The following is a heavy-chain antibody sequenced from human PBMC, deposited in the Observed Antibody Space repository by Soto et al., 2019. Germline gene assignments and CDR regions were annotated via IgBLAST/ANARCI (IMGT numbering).Heavy chain of an antibody. CDR1: GFTFSSYS. CDR3: ARGGQLGFDY. J-gene: IGHJ4*02. V-gene: IGHV3-21*01. CDR2: ISSTSTYI. D-gene: IGHD6-6*01. Sequence: GGSLRLSCAASGFTFSSYSMNWVRQAPGKGLEWVSSISSTSTYIYYADSVKGRFTISRDNAKNSLYLQMNSLRAEDTAVYYCARGGQLGFDYWGQGTLVTVAT.